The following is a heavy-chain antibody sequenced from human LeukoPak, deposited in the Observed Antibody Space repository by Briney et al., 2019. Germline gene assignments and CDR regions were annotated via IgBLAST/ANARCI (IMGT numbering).Heavy chain of an antibody. V-gene: IGHV3-20*04. CDR1: GFTFDDYG. J-gene: IGHJ4*02. CDR3: AKGDTTAIRDFDY. CDR2: INWNGGST. D-gene: IGHD2-2*02. Sequence: GGSLRLSCAASGFTFDDYGMSWVRQAPGKGLEWVSGINWNGGSTGYADSVKGRFTISRDNAKNSLYLQMNSLRAEGTALYYCAKGDTTAIRDFDYWGQGTLVAVSS.